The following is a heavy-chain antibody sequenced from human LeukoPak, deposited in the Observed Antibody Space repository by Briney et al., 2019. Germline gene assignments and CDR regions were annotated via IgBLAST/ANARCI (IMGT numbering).Heavy chain of an antibody. Sequence: GGSLRPSCAISGFTSTTAWMTWVRQAPGKGLEWVADIRQDGSDKYYVDSVKGRFIISRDNAKKPVSLHMNNLRVEDTAVYYCARDLGGIAADGTVGWFDPWGQGTLVSVSS. CDR1: GFTSTTAW. V-gene: IGHV3-7*03. D-gene: IGHD6-13*01. CDR3: ARDLGGIAADGTVGWFDP. CDR2: IRQDGSDK. J-gene: IGHJ5*02.